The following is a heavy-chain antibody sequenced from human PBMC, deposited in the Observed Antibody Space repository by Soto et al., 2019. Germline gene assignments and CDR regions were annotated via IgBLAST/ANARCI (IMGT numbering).Heavy chain of an antibody. Sequence: LRLSCAASGFTFSNFEMHWVRQAGGEGLDWVAYISVSGDTIYYADSVKGRFTISRDNAKDSLYLQMNSLRAEDTAVYYCARGPCNTRITIFGVDIIPFDYWGQGTLVTVSS. CDR1: GFTFSNFE. V-gene: IGHV3-48*03. CDR3: ARGPCNTRITIFGVDIIPFDY. J-gene: IGHJ4*02. D-gene: IGHD3-3*01. CDR2: ISVSGDTI.